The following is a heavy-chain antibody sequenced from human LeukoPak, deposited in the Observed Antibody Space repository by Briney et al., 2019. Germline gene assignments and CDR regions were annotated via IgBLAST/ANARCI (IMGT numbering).Heavy chain of an antibody. J-gene: IGHJ4*02. CDR1: GYTFTGYY. CDR3: ARDSGYSGYVED. D-gene: IGHD5-12*01. V-gene: IGHV1-2*02. CDR2: INPNSGGT. Sequence: ASVKVSCKASGYTFTGYYMHWVRQAPGQGLEWMGWINPNSGGTNYAQKFQGRVTMTRDTSISTAYMELSRLRSDDTAVYYCARDSGYSGYVEDWGQGTLVTVSS.